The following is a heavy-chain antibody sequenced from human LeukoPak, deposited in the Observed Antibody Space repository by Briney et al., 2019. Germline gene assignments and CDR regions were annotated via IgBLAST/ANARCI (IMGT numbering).Heavy chain of an antibody. D-gene: IGHD1-26*01. V-gene: IGHV3-74*01. CDR1: GFTFSSYW. CDR2: INTDGSST. J-gene: IGHJ4*02. Sequence: GGSLRLSCAASGFTFSSYWMHWVRQAPGKGLAWVSRINTDGSSTSNADSVKGRFTISRDNAKNSLYLQMNSLRAEDTAVYYCARDNSGSYRRPFDYWGQGTLVTVSS. CDR3: ARDNSGSYRRPFDY.